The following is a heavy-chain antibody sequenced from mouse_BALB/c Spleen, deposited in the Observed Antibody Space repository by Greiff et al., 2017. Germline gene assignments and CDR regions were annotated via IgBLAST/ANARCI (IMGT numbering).Heavy chain of an antibody. Sequence: QVQLKESGPGLVQPSQSLSITCTVSGFSLTSYGVHWVRQSPGKGLEWLGVIWSGGSTDYNAAFISRLSISKDNSKSQVFFKMNSLQADDTAIYYCARNGGTYYRYDWFAYWGQGTLVTVSA. CDR1: GFSLTSYG. J-gene: IGHJ3*01. V-gene: IGHV2-4-1*01. CDR3: ARNGGTYYRYDWFAY. D-gene: IGHD2-14*01. CDR2: IWSGGST.